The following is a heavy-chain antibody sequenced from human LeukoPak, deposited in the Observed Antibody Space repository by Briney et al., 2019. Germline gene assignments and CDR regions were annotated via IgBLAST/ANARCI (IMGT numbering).Heavy chain of an antibody. V-gene: IGHV4-34*01. CDR1: GGSLSGYY. CDR2: INHSGST. J-gene: IGHJ4*02. Sequence: SETLSLTCAVYGGSLSGYYWSLIRQPPGKGLESIGEINHSGSTNYNPSLKSRVTISIDTSKNQFSLKLSSVTAADTAVYYCARGDPYYHGSGSYSPYYFDYWGQGTLVTVSS. CDR3: ARGDPYYHGSGSYSPYYFDY. D-gene: IGHD3-10*01.